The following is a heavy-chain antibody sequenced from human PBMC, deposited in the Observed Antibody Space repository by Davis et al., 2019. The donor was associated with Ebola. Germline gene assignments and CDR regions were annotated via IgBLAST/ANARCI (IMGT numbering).Heavy chain of an antibody. CDR3: TSTTVTNGDY. D-gene: IGHD4-17*01. CDR1: GFTVSSNY. J-gene: IGHJ4*02. Sequence: GGSLRLSCAASGFTVSSNYMSWVRQAPGKGLEWVSVIYSGGSTYYADSVKGRFTIPRDNSKNTLYLQMNSLKTEDTAVYYCTSTTVTNGDYWGKGTLVTVSS. CDR2: IYSGGST. V-gene: IGHV3-53*01.